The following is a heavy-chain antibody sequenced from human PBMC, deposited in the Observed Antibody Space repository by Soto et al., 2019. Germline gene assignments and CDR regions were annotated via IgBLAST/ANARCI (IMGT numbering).Heavy chain of an antibody. CDR2: VSYDGSNK. CDR1: GFSFSSFG. V-gene: IGHV3-30*18. J-gene: IGHJ4*02. Sequence: QVQLVESGGGVVQPGRSLRLSCAASGFSFSSFGMHWVRQAPGKGLEWVAVVSYDGSNKFYADSVKGRFTISRDNSKNTLDLQMNSLRAEDTAVYYCAKDRGRVGATGDFEYWGQGSLVTVSS. D-gene: IGHD1-26*01. CDR3: AKDRGRVGATGDFEY.